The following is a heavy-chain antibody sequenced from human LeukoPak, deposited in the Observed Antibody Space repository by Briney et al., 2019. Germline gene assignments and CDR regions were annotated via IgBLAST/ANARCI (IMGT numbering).Heavy chain of an antibody. CDR3: ARVGGIAARPGSYYYYYYMDV. CDR1: GYTFTSYA. V-gene: IGHV1-3*01. J-gene: IGHJ6*03. CDR2: INAGNGNT. Sequence: ASVKVSCKASGYTFTSYAMHWVRQAPGQRLEWMGWINAGNGNTKYSQKFQGRVTITADESTSTAYMELSSLRSEDTAVYYCARVGGIAARPGSYYYYYYMDVWGKGTTVTVSS. D-gene: IGHD6-6*01.